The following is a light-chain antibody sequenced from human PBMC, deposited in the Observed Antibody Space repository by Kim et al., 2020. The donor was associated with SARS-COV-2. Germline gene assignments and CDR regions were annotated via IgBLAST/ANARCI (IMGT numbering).Light chain of an antibody. V-gene: IGLV2-8*01. CDR3: SSYGARGL. J-gene: IGLJ2*01. Sequence: QSALTQPPSASGSPGQSVAISCTGTSSDVGAQNYISWYQQHPGKAPELIIHEVFKRPSGFPDRFAGSKTGNTASLTVSGLQPEDEADYYCSSYGARGLFGGGTNVTVL. CDR2: EVF. CDR1: SSDVGAQNY.